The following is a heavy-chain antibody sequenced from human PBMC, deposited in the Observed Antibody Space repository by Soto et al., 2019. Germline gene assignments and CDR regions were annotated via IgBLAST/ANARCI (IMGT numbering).Heavy chain of an antibody. CDR2: IYYSGST. J-gene: IGHJ4*02. CDR3: ARFSVYGGYVGFDY. CDR1: GGSISSGGYY. Sequence: SETLSLTCTVSGGSISSGGYYWSWIRQHPGKGLEWIGYIYYSGSTYYNPSLKSRVTISVDTSKNQFSLKLSSVTAADTAVYYCARFSVYGGYVGFDYWGQGTLVTVSS. V-gene: IGHV4-31*03. D-gene: IGHD5-12*01.